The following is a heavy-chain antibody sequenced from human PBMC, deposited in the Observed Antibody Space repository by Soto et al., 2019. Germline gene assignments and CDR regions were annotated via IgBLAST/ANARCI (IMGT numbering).Heavy chain of an antibody. CDR3: ARHCGGGYYDFWSGYPHTWFDP. CDR1: GGSICSSSHY. J-gene: IGHJ5*02. CDR2: IYYSGRT. D-gene: IGHD3-3*01. V-gene: IGHV4-39*01. Sequence: SETLALTCTVSGGSICSSSHYWGWIRQPPGKGLEWIGSIYYSGRTYYNPSLKSRVTISVDTSKNQFSLKLSSVTAADTAVYYCARHCGGGYYDFWSGYPHTWFDPWGQGTLVTVSS.